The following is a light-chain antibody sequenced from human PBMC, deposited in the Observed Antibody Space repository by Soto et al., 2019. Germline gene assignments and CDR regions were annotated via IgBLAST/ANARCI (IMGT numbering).Light chain of an antibody. J-gene: IGKJ1*01. V-gene: IGKV1-27*01. Sequence: DIQMTQSPSSLSASVGDRVTITCRASQGMSNYLAWYQQKPGKGPKLLIYAASTLQSGVPSRFSGSGSGTDFTLTISSLQPEDVATYYCQKYNSAPWTFGQGTKVEIK. CDR2: AAS. CDR1: QGMSNY. CDR3: QKYNSAPWT.